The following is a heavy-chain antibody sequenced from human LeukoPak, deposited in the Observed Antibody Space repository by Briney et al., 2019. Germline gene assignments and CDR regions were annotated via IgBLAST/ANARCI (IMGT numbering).Heavy chain of an antibody. V-gene: IGHV3-23*01. Sequence: GGSLRLSCAASGFTFSSYAMSWVRQAPGKGLEWVSGISGSGGSTYYADSVKGRFTISRDNSKNTLYLQMNSLRAEDTAVYYCAKDTRYSSSPECPDYWGQGTLVTVSS. D-gene: IGHD6-13*01. CDR3: AKDTRYSSSPECPDY. J-gene: IGHJ4*02. CDR1: GFTFSSYA. CDR2: ISGSGGST.